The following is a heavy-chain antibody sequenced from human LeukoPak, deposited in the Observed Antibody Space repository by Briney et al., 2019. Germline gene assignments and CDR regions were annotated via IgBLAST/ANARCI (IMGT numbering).Heavy chain of an antibody. CDR2: INHSGST. D-gene: IGHD4-23*01. CDR1: GGSISSNNW. Sequence: SETLSLTCAVSGGSISSNNWWGWVRQPPGKGLEWIGEINHSGSTNYNPSLKSRVTISVDTSKNQFSLKLSSVTAADTAVYYCARGPTVVTPNDWFDPWGQGTLVAVSS. CDR3: ARGPTVVTPNDWFDP. V-gene: IGHV4-4*02. J-gene: IGHJ5*02.